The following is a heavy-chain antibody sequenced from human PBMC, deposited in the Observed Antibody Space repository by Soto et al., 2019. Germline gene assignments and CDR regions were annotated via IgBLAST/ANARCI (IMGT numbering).Heavy chain of an antibody. D-gene: IGHD3-10*02. J-gene: IGHJ6*02. Sequence: QVQLVKSGGGLVKPGGSLRLSCAASGFTFSDYYMSWIRQAPGKGLEWVSYISSSGSTIYYADSVKGRFTISRDNAKNSLYLQMNSLRAEDTAVYYCARDGQDECLEPLFPACSGMDVWGQGTTVTVSS. CDR2: ISSSGSTI. V-gene: IGHV3-11*01. CDR1: GFTFSDYY. CDR3: ARDGQDECLEPLFPACSGMDV.